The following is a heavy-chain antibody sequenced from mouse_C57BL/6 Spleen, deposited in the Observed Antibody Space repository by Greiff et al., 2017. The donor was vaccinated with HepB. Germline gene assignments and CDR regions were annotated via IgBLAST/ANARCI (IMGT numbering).Heavy chain of an antibody. CDR1: GYTFTSYG. Sequence: QVQLQQSGAELARPGASVKLSCKASGYTFTSYGISWVKQRTGQGLEWFGEIYPRSGNTYYNEKFKGTATLTADKSSSPAYMELRRLTSDDSAVYCCARAGTGVDYWGQGTTLTVSS. D-gene: IGHD3-3*01. CDR2: IYPRSGNT. V-gene: IGHV1-81*01. CDR3: ARAGTGVDY. J-gene: IGHJ2*01.